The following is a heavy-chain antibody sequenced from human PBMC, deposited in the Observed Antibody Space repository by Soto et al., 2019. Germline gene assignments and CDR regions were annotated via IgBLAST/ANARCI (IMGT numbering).Heavy chain of an antibody. CDR1: GGSFSGYY. Sequence: SETLSLTCAVYGGSFSGYYWSWIRQPPGKGLEWIGEINHSGSTNYNPSLKSRVTISVDTSKNQFSLKLSSVTAADTAVYYCARRGHSGWKTFDYWGQGTLVTVSS. CDR2: INHSGST. J-gene: IGHJ4*02. D-gene: IGHD6-19*01. CDR3: ARRGHSGWKTFDY. V-gene: IGHV4-34*01.